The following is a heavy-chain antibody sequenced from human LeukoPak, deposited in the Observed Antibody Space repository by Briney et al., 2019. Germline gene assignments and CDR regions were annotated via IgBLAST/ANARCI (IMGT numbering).Heavy chain of an antibody. CDR1: GFIFRHYA. J-gene: IGHJ4*02. V-gene: IGHV3-30*02. CDR2: IRYDGSNK. CDR3: AKDSSFGGWPHFDY. D-gene: IGHD6-19*01. Sequence: GGSPRLSCSASGFIFRHYAVNWVRQSPGKGLEWVAFIRYDGSNKYYADSVKGRFTISRDNSKNTLYLQMNSLRAEDTAVYYCAKDSSFGGWPHFDYWGQGTLVTVSS.